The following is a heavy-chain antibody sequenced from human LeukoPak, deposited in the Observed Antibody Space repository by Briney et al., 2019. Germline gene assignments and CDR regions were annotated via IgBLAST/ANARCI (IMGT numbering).Heavy chain of an antibody. CDR2: ISYDGSNK. CDR3: ARDLYYYDSSGYWDY. D-gene: IGHD3-22*01. CDR1: GFTFSSHA. J-gene: IGHJ4*02. Sequence: PGGSLRLSCAASGFTFSSHAMHWVRQAPGKGLEWVAVISYDGSNKYYADSVKGRFTISRDNSKNTLYLQMNSLRAEDTAVYYCARDLYYYDSSGYWDYWGQGTLVTVSS. V-gene: IGHV3-30*04.